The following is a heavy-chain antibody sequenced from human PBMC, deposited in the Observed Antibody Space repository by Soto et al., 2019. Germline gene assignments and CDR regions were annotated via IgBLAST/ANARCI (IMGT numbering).Heavy chain of an antibody. V-gene: IGHV3-23*01. CDR2: ITDSGGST. J-gene: IGHJ4*02. D-gene: IGHD4-17*01. CDR1: GFTFNTYG. CDR3: AKAATVVTLCYFDY. Sequence: EVQLLEPGGGLVQPGESLRLSCAASGFTFNTYGMSWVRQAPGKGLEWVSAITDSGGSTYYADSVKGLFTISRDNSKNTVYLQMNSLRAEDTAVYYCAKAATVVTLCYFDYWGQGTLVTVSS.